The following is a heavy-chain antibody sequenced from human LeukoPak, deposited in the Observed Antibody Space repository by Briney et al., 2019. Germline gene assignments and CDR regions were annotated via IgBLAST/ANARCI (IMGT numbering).Heavy chain of an antibody. V-gene: IGHV3-49*03. Sequence: GGSLRLSCTASGFTFGDYAMSWFRQAPGKGLEGVGFIRSKTYGGTTEYAASVKGRFNISRDDSKSIAYLQMNSLKTEDTAVYYCTRCGDLASIDYWGQGTLVTVSS. J-gene: IGHJ4*02. CDR1: GFTFGDYA. CDR3: TRCGDLASIDY. CDR2: IRSKTYGGTT. D-gene: IGHD7-27*01.